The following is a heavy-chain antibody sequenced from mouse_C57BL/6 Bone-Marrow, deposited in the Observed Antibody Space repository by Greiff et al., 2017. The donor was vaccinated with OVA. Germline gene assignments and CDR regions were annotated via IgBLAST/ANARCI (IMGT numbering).Heavy chain of an antibody. CDR3: ARGLRQRRPLYFDY. D-gene: IGHD3-2*02. CDR1: GYSFTGYY. J-gene: IGHJ2*01. Sequence: EVQGVESGPELVKPGASVKISCKASGYSFTGYYMNWVKQSPEKSLEWIGEINPSTGGTTYNQKFKAKATLTVDKSSSTAYMQLKSLTSEDSAVYDCARGLRQRRPLYFDYWGQGTTLTVSS. CDR2: INPSTGGT. V-gene: IGHV1-42*01.